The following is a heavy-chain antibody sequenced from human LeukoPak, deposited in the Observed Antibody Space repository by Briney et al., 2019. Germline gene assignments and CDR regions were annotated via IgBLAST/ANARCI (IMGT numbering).Heavy chain of an antibody. Sequence: GGTLRLSCLTSGFTFSTNAMSWVRQAPGKGLEWISGISGSGASTYYADSVTGRFTISRDNFRNTLYLQMNSLRAEDTAVYYCARAGYYYDSSGLDYWGQGTLVTVSS. CDR2: ISGSGAST. J-gene: IGHJ4*02. V-gene: IGHV3-23*01. D-gene: IGHD3-22*01. CDR1: GFTFSTNA. CDR3: ARAGYYYDSSGLDY.